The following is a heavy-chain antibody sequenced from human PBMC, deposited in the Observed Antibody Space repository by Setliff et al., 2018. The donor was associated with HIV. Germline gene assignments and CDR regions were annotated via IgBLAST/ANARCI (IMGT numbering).Heavy chain of an antibody. V-gene: IGHV3-53*01. CDR3: ARGAYGSGSYEINF. Sequence: GGSLRLSCAASGLTDTYNYMSWVRQAPGKGLEWVSVIYAGGSTYYADSVKGRFTISGDNSKNMLYLQMNSLRAEDTAVYYCARGAYGSGSYEINFWGQGTLVTVSS. CDR1: GLTDTYNY. CDR2: IYAGGST. J-gene: IGHJ4*02. D-gene: IGHD3-10*01.